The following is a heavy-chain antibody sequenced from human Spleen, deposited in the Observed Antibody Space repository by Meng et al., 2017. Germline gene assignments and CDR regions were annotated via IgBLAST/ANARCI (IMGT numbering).Heavy chain of an antibody. CDR3: TRGAAGYSGLIDY. Sequence: GESLKISCAASGFTFRNYWMSWVRQAPGRGLEWVGFIRSKAYGGTTEYAASVRVRFTISRDDSKSIAYLQMDSLKTEDTAVYYCTRGAAGYSGLIDYWGQGTLVTVSS. CDR1: GFTFRNYW. CDR2: IRSKAYGGTT. V-gene: IGHV3-49*02. J-gene: IGHJ4*02. D-gene: IGHD5-18*01.